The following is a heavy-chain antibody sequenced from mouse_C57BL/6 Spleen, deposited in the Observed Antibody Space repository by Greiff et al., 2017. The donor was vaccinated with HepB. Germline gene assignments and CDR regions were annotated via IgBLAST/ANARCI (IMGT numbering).Heavy chain of an antibody. CDR2: IDPSDSYT. CDR1: GYTFTSYW. V-gene: IGHV1-69*01. CDR3: ATLIATVVATRYFDV. D-gene: IGHD1-1*01. Sequence: QVQLQQPGAELVMPGASVKLSCKASGYTFTSYWMHWVKQRPGQGLEWIGEIDPSDSYTNYNQKFKGKSTSTVDKSSSTAYMQLSSLTSEDSAVYYCATLIATVVATRYFDVWGTGTTVTVSS. J-gene: IGHJ1*03.